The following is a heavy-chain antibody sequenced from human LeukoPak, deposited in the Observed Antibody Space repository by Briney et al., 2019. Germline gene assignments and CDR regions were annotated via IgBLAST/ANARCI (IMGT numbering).Heavy chain of an antibody. D-gene: IGHD3-22*01. CDR3: ARDRYYYDSSGYLVGAFDI. V-gene: IGHV4-59*01. J-gene: IGHJ3*02. CDR2: IYYSGST. CDR1: GGSISSYY. Sequence: SETLSLTCTVSGGSISSYYWSWIRQPPGKGLEWIGYIYYSGSTNYNPSLKSRVTISVDTSKNQFSLKLSSVTAADTAVYYCARDRYYYDSSGYLVGAFDIWGQGTIVTVSS.